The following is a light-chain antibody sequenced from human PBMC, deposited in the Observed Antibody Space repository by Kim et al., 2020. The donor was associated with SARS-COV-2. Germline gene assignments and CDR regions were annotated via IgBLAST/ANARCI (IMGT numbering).Light chain of an antibody. CDR2: QDS. J-gene: IGLJ2*01. Sequence: SYELTQPPSVSVSPGQTASITCSGDKLGDKYACXYQQKPGQSPVLVIYQDSKRPSGIPERFSGSNSGKTATLTISGTQAMDEADYYCQAWDSSTVVFGVG. CDR1: KLGDKY. V-gene: IGLV3-1*01. CDR3: QAWDSSTVV.